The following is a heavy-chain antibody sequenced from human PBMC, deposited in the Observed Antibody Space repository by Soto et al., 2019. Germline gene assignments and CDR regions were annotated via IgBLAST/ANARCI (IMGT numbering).Heavy chain of an antibody. J-gene: IGHJ4*02. Sequence: QITLQESGPTLVKPTQTLTLTCTFSGFSFTTAGVAVGWIRQTPGGALEWLTLIYYNDDRRFSPSLKTRLTITGDTSKNQVVLSLTNVDPGDTATYFCAPSEGGYDIIYFDLWGQGIPVNVSS. CDR1: GFSFTTAGVA. CDR3: APSEGGYDIIYFDL. CDR2: IYYNDDR. V-gene: IGHV2-5*01. D-gene: IGHD5-12*01.